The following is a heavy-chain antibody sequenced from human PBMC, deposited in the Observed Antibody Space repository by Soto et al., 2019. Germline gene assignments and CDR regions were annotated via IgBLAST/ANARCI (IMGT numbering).Heavy chain of an antibody. V-gene: IGHV3-30-3*01. CDR3: ARAYCSGGSCYSDYYYGMDV. D-gene: IGHD2-15*01. J-gene: IGHJ6*02. CDR1: GFTFSSYA. CDR2: ISYDGSNK. Sequence: GGSLRLSCAASGFTFSSYAMHWVLQAPGKGLEWVAVISYDGSNKYYADSVKGRFTISRDNSKNTLYLQMNSLRAEDTAVYYCARAYCSGGSCYSDYYYGMDVSGQGTTVTVSS.